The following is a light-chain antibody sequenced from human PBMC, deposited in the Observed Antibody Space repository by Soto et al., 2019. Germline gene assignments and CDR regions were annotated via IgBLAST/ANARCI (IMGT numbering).Light chain of an antibody. CDR1: SSDVGGYDF. CDR2: DVS. V-gene: IGLV2-11*01. J-gene: IGLJ2*01. CDR3: SSYAGSYTLV. Sequence: QSALTQPRSVSGSPGQSVTISCTGTSSDVGGYDFVSWYQQHPGTAPKLMIYDVSERPSGVPDRFSGSKSGNTASLTISGLQAEDEADYYCSSYAGSYTLVFGGGTKLTVL.